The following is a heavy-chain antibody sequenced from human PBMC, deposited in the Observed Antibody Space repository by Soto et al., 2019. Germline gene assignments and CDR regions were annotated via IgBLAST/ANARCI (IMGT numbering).Heavy chain of an antibody. Sequence: SDTLSLTCAVYGGSFSGYYWSWIRQPPGKGLEWIGEINHSGSTNYNPSLKSRVTISVDTSKNQFSLKLSSVTAADTAVYYCARGQWLVPFDYWGQGTLVTVSS. CDR3: ARGQWLVPFDY. V-gene: IGHV4-34*01. CDR2: INHSGST. D-gene: IGHD6-19*01. J-gene: IGHJ4*02. CDR1: GGSFSGYY.